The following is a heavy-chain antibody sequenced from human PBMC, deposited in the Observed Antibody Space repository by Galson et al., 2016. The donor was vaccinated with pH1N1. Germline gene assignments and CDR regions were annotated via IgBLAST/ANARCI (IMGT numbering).Heavy chain of an antibody. CDR2: ITASGGNT. V-gene: IGHV3-23*01. J-gene: IGHJ4*02. Sequence: SLRLSCAASGFTFSSYAMSWVRQAPGKGLEWVSSITASGGNTYYADSVKGRFTISRDNSKNTLFLQMNSLRAEDTAVYYCVKRPTAATGPFEYWGQGTLVTASS. CDR3: VKRPTAATGPFEY. D-gene: IGHD6-13*01. CDR1: GFTFSSYA.